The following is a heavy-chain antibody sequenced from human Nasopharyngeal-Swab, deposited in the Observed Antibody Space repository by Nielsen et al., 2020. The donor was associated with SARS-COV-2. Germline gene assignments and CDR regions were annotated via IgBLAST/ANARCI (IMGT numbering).Heavy chain of an antibody. J-gene: IGHJ6*03. CDR3: ARAERGRIVVVITSFYYYYMDV. D-gene: IGHD3-22*01. V-gene: IGHV1-8*01. CDR2: MNPNSGIT. CDR1: GYTFTSYD. Sequence: ASVKVSCKASGYTFTSYDINWVRQATGQGLEWMGWMNPNSGITGYAQKFQGRVTMTRNTSISTAYMELSSLRSEDTAVYYCARAERGRIVVVITSFYYYYMDVWGKGTTVTVSS.